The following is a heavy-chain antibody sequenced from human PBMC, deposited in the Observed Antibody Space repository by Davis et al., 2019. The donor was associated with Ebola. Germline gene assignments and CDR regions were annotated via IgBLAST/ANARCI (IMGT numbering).Heavy chain of an antibody. CDR2: ISHDGSNK. V-gene: IGHV3-30*03. Sequence: PGGSLRLSCAASGFTFSNYGVYWVRQAPGKGLEWVALISHDGSNKYYADSVKGRFTISRDNSKKTLYLQMNSLRAEDTAVYYCARDRPLDFFFGDYYGMDVWGQGTTVTVSS. J-gene: IGHJ6*02. CDR3: ARDRPLDFFFGDYYGMDV. CDR1: GFTFSNYG. D-gene: IGHD3-16*01.